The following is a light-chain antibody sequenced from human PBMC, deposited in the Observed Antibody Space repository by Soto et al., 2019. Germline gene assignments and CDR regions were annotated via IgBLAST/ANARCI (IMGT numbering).Light chain of an antibody. Sequence: EIVMTQSPATLSVSPGERATLSCRASQSVSSNLAWYQQKPGQAPRLLIYDASTRATGIPARFSGSGSGTEYTLTISSLQSEDSAVYYCQQGSWHPFTVTFGGGTKVEIK. V-gene: IGKV3-15*01. CDR2: DAS. CDR3: QQGSWHPFTVT. CDR1: QSVSSN. J-gene: IGKJ4*01.